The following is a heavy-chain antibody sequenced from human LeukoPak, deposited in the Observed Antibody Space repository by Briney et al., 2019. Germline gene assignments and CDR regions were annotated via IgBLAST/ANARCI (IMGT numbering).Heavy chain of an antibody. CDR1: GFVFSSYE. J-gene: IGHJ5*02. CDR2: ISSSGSTI. CDR3: ARDSEGVTGTTSWFDP. Sequence: GGSLRLSCAASGFVFSSYEMNWVRQAPGKGLEWVSYISSSGSTIYYADSVKGRFTMSRDNAKNSLSLQMNSLRAEDTAVYYCARDSEGVTGTTSWFDPWGQGTLVTVSS. D-gene: IGHD1-7*01. V-gene: IGHV3-48*03.